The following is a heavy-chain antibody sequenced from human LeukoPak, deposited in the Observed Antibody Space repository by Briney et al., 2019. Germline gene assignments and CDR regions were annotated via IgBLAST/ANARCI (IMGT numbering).Heavy chain of an antibody. V-gene: IGHV4-59*01. J-gene: IGHJ3*02. CDR2: VAYSGDT. D-gene: IGHD2/OR15-2a*01. CDR1: GGSISSYH. CDR3: AKDSRIFTIDAFDI. Sequence: PSETLSLTCTVSGGSISSYHWIWVRQAPGKGLEWIGYVAYSGDTRYNPSLRSRGTISVDTSKNQFSLKMISVTAADTAVYYCAKDSRIFTIDAFDIWGQGTTVTVSA.